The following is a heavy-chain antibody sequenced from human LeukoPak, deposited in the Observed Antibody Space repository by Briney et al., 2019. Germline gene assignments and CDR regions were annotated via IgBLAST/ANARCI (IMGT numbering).Heavy chain of an antibody. Sequence: SVKVSCKASGDTFSSYAINWVRQAPGQGLEWMGGIIPIFGTTKYAQKFQGRVTITADKSTSTVYMELSSLRSEDTAVYYCARGDYYGSGGFDYWGQGDLVIVSS. CDR3: ARGDYYGSGGFDY. J-gene: IGHJ4*02. CDR1: GDTFSSYA. D-gene: IGHD3-10*01. CDR2: IIPIFGTT. V-gene: IGHV1-69*06.